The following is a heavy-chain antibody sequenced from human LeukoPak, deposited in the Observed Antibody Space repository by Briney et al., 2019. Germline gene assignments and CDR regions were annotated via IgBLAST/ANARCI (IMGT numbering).Heavy chain of an antibody. CDR1: GFTFSSYW. D-gene: IGHD1-26*01. J-gene: IGHJ4*02. CDR3: ARESIIVVKNFDY. CDR2: IKEDGSER. V-gene: IGHV3-7*01. Sequence: PGGSLRPSCAASGFTFSSYWMSWVRQAPGKGLEWVANIKEDGSERYYVDSVRGRFTISRDNAKNSLYLQMNSLRAEDTAVYYCARESIIVVKNFDYWGQGTLVPVSS.